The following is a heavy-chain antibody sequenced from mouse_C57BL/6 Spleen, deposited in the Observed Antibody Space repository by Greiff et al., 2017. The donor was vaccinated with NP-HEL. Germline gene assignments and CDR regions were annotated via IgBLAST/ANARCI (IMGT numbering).Heavy chain of an antibody. CDR2: INPYNGGT. CDR1: GYTFTDYY. D-gene: IGHD2-5*01. Sequence: VQLKESGPVLVKPGASVKMSCKASGYTFTDYYMNWVKQSHGKSLEWIGVINPYNGGTSYNQKFKGKATLTVDKSSSTAYMELNSLTSEDSAVYYCARRGIYSNWGWYFDVWGTGTTVTVSS. CDR3: ARRGIYSNWGWYFDV. J-gene: IGHJ1*03. V-gene: IGHV1-19*01.